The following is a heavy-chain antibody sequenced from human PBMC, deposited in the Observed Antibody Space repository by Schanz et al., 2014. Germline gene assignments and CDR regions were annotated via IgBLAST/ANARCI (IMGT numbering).Heavy chain of an antibody. Sequence: QVHLVQSGAEVHKPGASLKISCKASGYTFTNFFLHWVRQAPGQGLEWMGWITAYNGDTNYAQKVQGRVTMTTDTSTGTAYMELRSLRSDDTAVYYCARDRRRYCSTASCLHDNWFDPWGQGTLVIVSS. CDR2: ITAYNGDT. CDR3: ARDRRRYCSTASCLHDNWFDP. J-gene: IGHJ5*02. CDR1: GYTFTNFF. V-gene: IGHV1-18*04. D-gene: IGHD2-2*01.